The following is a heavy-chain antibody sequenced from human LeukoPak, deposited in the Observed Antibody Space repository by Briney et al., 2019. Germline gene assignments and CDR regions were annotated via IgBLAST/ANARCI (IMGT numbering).Heavy chain of an antibody. J-gene: IGHJ4*02. CDR2: INPNSGGT. V-gene: IGHV1-2*02. Sequence: ASVKVSCEASGYTFTGYYMHWVRQAPGQGLGWMGWINPNSGGTNYAQKFQGRVTMTRDTSISTAYMELSRLRSDDTAVYYCARDLDSSGWFHFDYWGQGTLVTVSS. D-gene: IGHD6-19*01. CDR3: ARDLDSSGWFHFDY. CDR1: GYTFTGYY.